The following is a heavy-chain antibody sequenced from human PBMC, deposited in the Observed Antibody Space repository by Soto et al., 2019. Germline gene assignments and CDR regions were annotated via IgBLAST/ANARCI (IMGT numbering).Heavy chain of an antibody. CDR3: ARDCSSTSCYYY. D-gene: IGHD2-2*01. V-gene: IGHV1-69*04. CDR2: IIPILGIA. J-gene: IGHJ4*02. CDR1: GGTFSSYT. Sequence: SVKVSCKASGGTFSSYTISWVRQAPGQGLEWMGRIIPILGIANYAQKFQGRVTITADKSTSTAYMELSSPRSEDTAVYYCARDCSSTSCYYYWGQGTLVTVSS.